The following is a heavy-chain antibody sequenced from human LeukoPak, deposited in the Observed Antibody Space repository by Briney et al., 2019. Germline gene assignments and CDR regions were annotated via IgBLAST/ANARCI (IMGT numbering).Heavy chain of an antibody. D-gene: IGHD2-15*01. Sequence: SETLSLTCAVYGGSFSGYYWSWIRQPPGKGLEWIGECNHSGSTNYNPSLKSRVTISVDTSKNQFSLKLSSVTAADTAVYCCARVSHVVVAATGVYGMDVWGQGTTVTVSS. CDR3: ARVSHVVVAATGVYGMDV. CDR1: GGSFSGYY. V-gene: IGHV4-34*01. CDR2: CNHSGST. J-gene: IGHJ6*02.